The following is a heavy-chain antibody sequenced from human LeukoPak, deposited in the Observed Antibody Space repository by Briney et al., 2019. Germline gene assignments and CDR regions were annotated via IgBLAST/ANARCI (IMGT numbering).Heavy chain of an antibody. CDR3: ARAFPGFYYDST. CDR1: GFTISSHE. V-gene: IGHV3-48*03. CDR2: ISSSGTTI. D-gene: IGHD3-22*01. J-gene: IGHJ5*02. Sequence: GGSLRLSCAASGFTISSHEMNWVRQAPGEGLGWGSYISSSGTTIYYADSVKGRFTISRDNAKNSLYLQMNSLRAEDTAVYYCARAFPGFYYDSTWGQGTLVTVSS.